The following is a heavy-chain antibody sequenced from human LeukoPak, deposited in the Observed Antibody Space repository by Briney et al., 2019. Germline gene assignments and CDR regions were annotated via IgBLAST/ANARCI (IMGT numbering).Heavy chain of an antibody. CDR3: AKSFAGAVAGSRGLDY. D-gene: IGHD6-19*01. CDR1: GFTFSSYA. J-gene: IGHJ4*02. V-gene: IGHV3-23*01. CDR2: ISGGGGA. Sequence: GRSLRLACAASGFTFSSYAMSSVRQPPGDGLEWVSAISGGGGAYYEDSVKGRITISRDNSKNTLYLQMNSLRAEDTAIYSCAKSFAGAVAGSRGLDYWGQGTLVTVSS.